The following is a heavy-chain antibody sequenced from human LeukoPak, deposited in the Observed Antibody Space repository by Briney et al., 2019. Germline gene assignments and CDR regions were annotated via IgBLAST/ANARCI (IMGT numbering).Heavy chain of an antibody. CDR1: GYTFTGYY. D-gene: IGHD3-22*01. CDR2: INPNSGGT. V-gene: IGHV1-2*04. CDR3: ARASPYYDSSGSDAFDI. J-gene: IGHJ3*02. Sequence: GASVKVSCKASGYTFTGYYMHWVRQAPGQGLEWMGWINPNSGGTNYAQKFQGWVTTTRDTSISTAYMELSRLRSDDTAVYYCARASPYYDSSGSDAFDIWGQGTMVTVSS.